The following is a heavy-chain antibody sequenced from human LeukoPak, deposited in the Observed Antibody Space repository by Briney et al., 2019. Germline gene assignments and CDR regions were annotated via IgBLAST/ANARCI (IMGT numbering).Heavy chain of an antibody. V-gene: IGHV4-59*08. CDR1: GGSISSYY. CDR3: VRMSRAYCGGDCPFYFDC. J-gene: IGHJ4*02. Sequence: KPSETLSLTCTVSGGSISSYYWSWIRQPPGKGLEWIGCIYYSGRSYYNPFLKSRVTISVDTSKNQFSLKLSSVTAADTAVFYCVRMSRAYCGGDCPFYFDCWGQGTLVTVSS. D-gene: IGHD2-21*02. CDR2: IYYSGRS.